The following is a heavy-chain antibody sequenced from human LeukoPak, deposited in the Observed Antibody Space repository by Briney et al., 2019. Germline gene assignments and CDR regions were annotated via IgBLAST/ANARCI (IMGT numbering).Heavy chain of an antibody. J-gene: IGHJ6*02. D-gene: IGHD5-24*01. CDR3: ARRKLPGMDV. CDR1: GFTFSSYW. CDR2: INSDGSST. Sequence: GGSLRLSCAASGFTFSSYWMHWVRQAPGKALVWVSRINSDGSSTSYAGSVKGRFTISRDNAKNTLYLQMNSLRAEDTAVYYCARRKLPGMDVWGQGTTVTVSS. V-gene: IGHV3-74*01.